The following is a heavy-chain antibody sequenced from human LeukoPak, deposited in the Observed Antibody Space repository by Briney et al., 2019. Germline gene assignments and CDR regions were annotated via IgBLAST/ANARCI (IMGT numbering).Heavy chain of an antibody. Sequence: GGPLRLSCAASGFTFDDYAMHWVRQAPGKGLEWVSLISGDGGSTYYADSVKGRFTISRDNSKNTLYLQMNSLRAEDAAVYYCARDLRGWHTDYWGQGTLVTVSS. CDR3: ARDLRGWHTDY. V-gene: IGHV3-43*02. D-gene: IGHD6-19*01. CDR2: ISGDGGST. CDR1: GFTFDDYA. J-gene: IGHJ4*02.